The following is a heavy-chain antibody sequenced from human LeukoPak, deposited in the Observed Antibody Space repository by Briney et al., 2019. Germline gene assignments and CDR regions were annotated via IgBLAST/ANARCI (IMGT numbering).Heavy chain of an antibody. CDR1: GYSFTSYW. V-gene: IGHV5-51*01. CDR3: ARGYGSATTYYYSGMDV. Sequence: GESLKISCKGSGYSFTSYWIGGVRLMPGKGLEWMGIIYPGGSDTRYSPSFQGQVTTSAHKTISTAYLQWSSLQASDTAMYYCARGYGSATTYYYSGMDVWGQGTTVTVSS. D-gene: IGHD3-10*01. CDR2: IYPGGSDT. J-gene: IGHJ6*02.